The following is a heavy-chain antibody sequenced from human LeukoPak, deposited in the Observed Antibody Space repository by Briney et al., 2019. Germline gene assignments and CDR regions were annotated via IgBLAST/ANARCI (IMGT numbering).Heavy chain of an antibody. J-gene: IGHJ5*02. CDR1: GYTFTSYG. V-gene: IGHV1-18*01. Sequence: ASVKVSCKASGYTFTSYGISWVRQAPGQGLEWMGWISAYNGNTNYAQKLQGRVTMTTDTSTSTAYMELRSLRSDDTAVYYCARERLELHRHSWFDPWGQGTLVTVSS. CDR3: ARERLELHRHSWFDP. CDR2: ISAYNGNT. D-gene: IGHD1-7*01.